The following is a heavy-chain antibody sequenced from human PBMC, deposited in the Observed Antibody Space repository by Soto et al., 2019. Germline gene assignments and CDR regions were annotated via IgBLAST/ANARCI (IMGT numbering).Heavy chain of an antibody. V-gene: IGHV6-1*01. Sequence: PSQTLSLTCAISGDSVSSNSAAWIWIRHSPSRGLEWLGRTYYRSKWYNDYAVSLRGRITINPDTTKNQFSLQLNSATPEDTAVYYCATWRYDYWGQGTLVTVSS. CDR1: GDSVSSNSAA. CDR3: ATWRYDY. CDR2: TYYRSKWYN. J-gene: IGHJ4*02.